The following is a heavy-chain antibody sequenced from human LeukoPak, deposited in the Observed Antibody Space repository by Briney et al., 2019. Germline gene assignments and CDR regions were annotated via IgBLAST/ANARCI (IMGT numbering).Heavy chain of an antibody. CDR3: ARDHLQLLWFGELPGSGWFDP. J-gene: IGHJ5*02. CDR2: INAGNGNT. D-gene: IGHD3-10*01. Sequence: GASVKVSCKASGYTFTSYAMHWVRQAPGQRLEWMGWINAGNGNTKYSQKFQGRVTITRDTSASTAYMELSSLRSEDTAVYYCARDHLQLLWFGELPGSGWFDPWGQEPWSPSPQ. CDR1: GYTFTSYA. V-gene: IGHV1-3*01.